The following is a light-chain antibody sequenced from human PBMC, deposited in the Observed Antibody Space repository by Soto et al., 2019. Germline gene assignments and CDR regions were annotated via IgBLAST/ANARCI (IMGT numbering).Light chain of an antibody. CDR1: QGITSY. V-gene: IGKV1-9*01. Sequence: IQVTQSPSSLSASVGDRVTITCRASQGITSYLAWYQQKPGKAPKLLIYAASALQTGVSSRFSGSGYGTDFALTISNLQPEDFATYFCQQLYSYPLTFVGGTTVEF. CDR2: AAS. CDR3: QQLYSYPLT. J-gene: IGKJ4*01.